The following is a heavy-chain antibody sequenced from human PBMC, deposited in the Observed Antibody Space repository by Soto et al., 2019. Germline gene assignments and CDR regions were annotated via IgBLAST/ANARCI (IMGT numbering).Heavy chain of an antibody. V-gene: IGHV3-20*01. D-gene: IGHD2-15*01. Sequence: AGGSLRLSCAASGFTFDDYGMSWVRQAPGKGLEWVSGINWNGGSTGYADSVKGRFTISRDNAKNSLYLQMNSLRAEDTALYHCARSIGPHYYYYMDVWGKGTTVTVSS. CDR3: ARSIGPHYYYYMDV. CDR1: GFTFDDYG. CDR2: INWNGGST. J-gene: IGHJ6*03.